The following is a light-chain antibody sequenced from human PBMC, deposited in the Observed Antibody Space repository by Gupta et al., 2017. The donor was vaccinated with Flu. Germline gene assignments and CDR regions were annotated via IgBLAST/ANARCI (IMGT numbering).Light chain of an antibody. Sequence: QSALTQPASVSGSPGQSITISCTGTTSDVGGYNSVSWYQQRPGTAPKLMICDVSNRPSGISNRFSGSKSGNTASLTISGLQAEDEADYYCSSYTSGSTLVVAFGGGTKLTVL. CDR3: SSYTSGSTLVVA. CDR1: TSDVGGYNS. V-gene: IGLV2-14*01. J-gene: IGLJ2*01. CDR2: DVS.